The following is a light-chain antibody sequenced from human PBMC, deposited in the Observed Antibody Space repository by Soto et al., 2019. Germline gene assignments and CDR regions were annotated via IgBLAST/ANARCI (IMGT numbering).Light chain of an antibody. CDR2: DTS. Sequence: QAVVTQEPSLTVSPGGTVTLTCGSSTGAVTSGHYPYWFQQKPGQAPRTLIYDTSNKHSWTPARFSGSLLGGKAALTLSGAQPEDEAEYYCLLSYRGARRGVFGGGTKLTVL. V-gene: IGLV7-46*01. CDR3: LLSYRGARRGV. J-gene: IGLJ3*02. CDR1: TGAVTSGHY.